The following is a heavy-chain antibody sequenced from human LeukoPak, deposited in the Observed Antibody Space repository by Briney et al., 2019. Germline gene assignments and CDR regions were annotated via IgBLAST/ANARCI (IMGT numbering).Heavy chain of an antibody. V-gene: IGHV3-9*01. CDR2: ISWNSGGI. J-gene: IGHJ4*02. D-gene: IGHD4-17*01. CDR3: AKDRYGDYLGSLDY. Sequence: GGSLRHSRASTRFTLDDYAMHEVRPAPWKGLAWVSRISWNSGGIVYADSVKGRFTISRDNAKNSLYLQMNSLRVEDRALYYCAKDRYGDYLGSLDYWGQGTLVTVSS. CDR1: RFTLDDYA.